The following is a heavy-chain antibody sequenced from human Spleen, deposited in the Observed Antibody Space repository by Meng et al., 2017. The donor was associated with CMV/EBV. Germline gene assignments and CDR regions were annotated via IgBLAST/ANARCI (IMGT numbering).Heavy chain of an antibody. D-gene: IGHD3-10*01. V-gene: IGHV3-66*02. J-gene: IGHJ4*02. Sequence: GESLKISCAASDFTVSNIYMSWVRQPPGKGLEWVSVIFSGGGTYYADSVKDRFTISRDNSKNTLYLQMNSLRPEDTAVYYCARHCYGSGTYCDYWGQGTLVTVSS. CDR2: IFSGGGT. CDR1: DFTVSNIY. CDR3: ARHCYGSGTYCDY.